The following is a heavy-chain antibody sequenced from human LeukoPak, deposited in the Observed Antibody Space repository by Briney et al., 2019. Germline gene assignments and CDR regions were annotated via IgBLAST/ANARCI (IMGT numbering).Heavy chain of an antibody. CDR1: GFTFNNYW. D-gene: IGHD3-22*01. Sequence: PSGKSLRLSCAASGFTFNNYWMHWVRQAPGKGLVWVSRIKSDGSTTNYADFVEGRFTISRDNAKNTLYLQMTSLRAEDTAVYYCHLSDSSGYYIDYWGQGTLVTVSS. CDR3: HLSDSSGYYIDY. J-gene: IGHJ4*02. CDR2: IKSDGSTT. V-gene: IGHV3-74*01.